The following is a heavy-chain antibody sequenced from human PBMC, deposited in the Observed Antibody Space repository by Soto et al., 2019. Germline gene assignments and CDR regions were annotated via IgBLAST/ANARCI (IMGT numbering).Heavy chain of an antibody. D-gene: IGHD1-7*01. CDR2: ISSSSYI. Sequence: PGGSMRLSCAASGFTFSSYSMNWVRQAPGKGLEWVSSISSSSYIYYADSMKGRFTISRDNAKNSLYLQMNSLRAEDTAVYYFARAANRITGTTGRYYYYYMDVWGKGTTVTVSS. J-gene: IGHJ6*03. CDR3: ARAANRITGTTGRYYYYYMDV. CDR1: GFTFSSYS. V-gene: IGHV3-21*01.